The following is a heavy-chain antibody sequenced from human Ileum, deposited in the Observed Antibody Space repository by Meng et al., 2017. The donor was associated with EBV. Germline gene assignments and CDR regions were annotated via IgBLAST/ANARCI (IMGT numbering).Heavy chain of an antibody. CDR1: GDSISSSNHW. J-gene: IGHJ4*02. Sequence: QLQLHESGPGLVKPSEXLSLTCAVSGDSISSSNHWWGWIRQPPGKGLEWVGTIYYSGSTFYNPSLKSRVTISLDTSKNQFSLKVSSVTAADTAVYYCARRYYGVPFDNWGQGTLVTVSS. CDR3: ARRYYGVPFDN. CDR2: IYYSGST. V-gene: IGHV4-39*01. D-gene: IGHD3-3*01.